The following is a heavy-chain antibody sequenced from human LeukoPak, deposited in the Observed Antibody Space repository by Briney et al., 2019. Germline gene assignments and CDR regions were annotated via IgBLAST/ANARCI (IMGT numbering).Heavy chain of an antibody. CDR1: GYTLTGSN. V-gene: IGHV1-2*02. CDR2: INPNTGGT. D-gene: IGHD5-24*01. Sequence: ASVKVSCKASGYTLTGSNMHWVRQAPGQGLEWMGWINPNTGGTNYAQKFQGRVTLTWDTSISTAYMELSSLRPDDTAVFYCASSVGYNKAGYYYYLDFWGKGTTVTVSS. CDR3: ASSVGYNKAGYYYYLDF. J-gene: IGHJ6*03.